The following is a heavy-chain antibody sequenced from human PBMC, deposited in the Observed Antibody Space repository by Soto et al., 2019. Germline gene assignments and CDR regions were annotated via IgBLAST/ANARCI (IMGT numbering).Heavy chain of an antibody. CDR3: ARDPLDAQYFYHMDV. D-gene: IGHD3-10*01. V-gene: IGHV3-48*03. J-gene: IGHJ6*02. CDR1: GFPFSSYE. CDR2: ISSSGSAI. Sequence: HPGGSLRLSCAASGFPFSSYEMNWVRQAPGEGLEWVCYISSSGSAIYCADSLKGRFTISRDNAKNSLYLQMSSLRVDDTAVYYCARDPLDAQYFYHMDVWGQGTTVTVSS.